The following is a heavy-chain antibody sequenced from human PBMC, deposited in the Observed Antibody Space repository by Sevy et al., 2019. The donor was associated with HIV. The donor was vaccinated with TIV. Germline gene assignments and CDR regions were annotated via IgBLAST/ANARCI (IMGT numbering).Heavy chain of an antibody. CDR1: GFTFSGYG. J-gene: IGHJ4*02. D-gene: IGHD6-13*01. CDR2: TSSDGSNK. V-gene: IGHV3-30*18. Sequence: GGSLRLSCAASGFTFSGYGMHWVRPAPGKGLEWLAVTSSDGSNKNYADSVKGRFTISRDNSKNTLYLQMNSLRVEDTAGYYCAKDPFGDYSRTIAWGRFDYWGQGTLVTVSS. CDR3: AKDPFGDYSRTIAWGRFDY.